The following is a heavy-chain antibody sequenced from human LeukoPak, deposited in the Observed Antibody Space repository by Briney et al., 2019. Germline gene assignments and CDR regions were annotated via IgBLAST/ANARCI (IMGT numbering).Heavy chain of an antibody. V-gene: IGHV3-48*03. D-gene: IGHD5-24*01. CDR3: AVATIKDYFDY. J-gene: IGHJ4*02. CDR1: GFTFSSYE. CDR2: ISSSGSTI. Sequence: PGGSLRLSCAASGFTFSSYEMNWVRQAPGKVLEWVSYISSSGSTIYYADSVKGRFTIYRDNAKNSLYLQMNSLRAEDTAVYYCAVATIKDYFDYWGQGTLVTVSS.